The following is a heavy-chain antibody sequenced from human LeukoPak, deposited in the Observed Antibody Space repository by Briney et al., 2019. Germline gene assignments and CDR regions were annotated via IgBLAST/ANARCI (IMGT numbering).Heavy chain of an antibody. Sequence: GGSLRLSCAASGFTVSSNYMSWVRQAPGEGLEWVSVIYSGGSTYYADSVKGRFTISRDNSKNTLYLQMNSLRAEDTAVYYCAKDRESEMATISPLGPWGQGTLVTVSS. CDR3: AKDRESEMATISPLGP. V-gene: IGHV3-66*01. CDR1: GFTVSSNY. D-gene: IGHD5-24*01. CDR2: IYSGGST. J-gene: IGHJ5*02.